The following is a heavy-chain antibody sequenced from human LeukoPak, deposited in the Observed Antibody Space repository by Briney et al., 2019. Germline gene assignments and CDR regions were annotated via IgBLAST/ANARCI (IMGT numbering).Heavy chain of an antibody. J-gene: IGHJ4*02. V-gene: IGHV3-23*01. D-gene: IGHD3-10*01. CDR3: AKQDGAMVRGVYPLDY. Sequence: GGSLRLSCAASGFTFSSYPMSWVRQAPWEGLEWILAVSGSGGDTYYADSVKGRFTISRDNSKNTLYLQMNSLRAEDTAVYYCAKQDGAMVRGVYPLDYWGQGTLVTVSS. CDR2: VSGSGGDT. CDR1: GFTFSSYP.